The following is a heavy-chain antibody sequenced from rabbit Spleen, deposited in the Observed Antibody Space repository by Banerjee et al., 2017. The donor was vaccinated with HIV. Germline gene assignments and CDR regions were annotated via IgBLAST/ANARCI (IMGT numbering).Heavy chain of an antibody. V-gene: IGHV1S45*01. Sequence: QEQLVESGGGLVKPGASLTLICTASGFSFSSGYYMCWVRQAPGKGLEWIACIVADSSGITYYASWAKGRLTISKASSTTVTLQMTSLTVADTATYFCARGSATMTMVITGFYLSLWGQGTLVTVS. CDR2: IVADSSGIT. J-gene: IGHJ4*01. CDR3: ARGSATMTMVITGFYLSL. D-gene: IGHD2-1*01. CDR1: GFSFSSGYY.